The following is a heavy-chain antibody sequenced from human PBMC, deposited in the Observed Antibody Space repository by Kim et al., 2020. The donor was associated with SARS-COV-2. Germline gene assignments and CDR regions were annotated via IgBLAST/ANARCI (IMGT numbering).Heavy chain of an antibody. CDR3: AKDRITMIELYYFDY. V-gene: IGHV3-30*18. D-gene: IGHD3-22*01. CDR2: ISYDGSNK. J-gene: IGHJ4*02. CDR1: GFTFSSYG. Sequence: GGSLRLSCAASGFTFSSYGMHWVRQAPGKGLEWVVVISYDGSNKYYADSVKGRFTISRDNSKNTLYLQMNSLRAEDTAVYYCAKDRITMIELYYFDYWGQGTLVTVSS.